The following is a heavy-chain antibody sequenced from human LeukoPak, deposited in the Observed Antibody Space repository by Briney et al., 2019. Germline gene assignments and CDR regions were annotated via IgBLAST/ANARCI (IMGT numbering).Heavy chain of an antibody. CDR3: ARIYGSGTFYY. V-gene: IGHV4-39*01. J-gene: IGHJ4*02. CDR1: GVSISSSNSY. D-gene: IGHD3-10*01. Sequence: SETLSLTCTVSGVSISSSNSYWGWIRQPPGKGLEWIGSIYYSGNTYYNASLKSQVSISIDTSKNRFSLKLSSVTAADTAVYYCARIYGSGTFYYWGQGTLVTVSS. CDR2: IYYSGNT.